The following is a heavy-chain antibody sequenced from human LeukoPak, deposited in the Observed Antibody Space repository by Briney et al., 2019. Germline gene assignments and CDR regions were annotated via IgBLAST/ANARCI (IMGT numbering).Heavy chain of an antibody. CDR2: IYYSGGT. Sequence: SQTLSLTCTVSGGSISSGDYYWSWIRQPPGKGLEWIGYIYYSGGTYYNPSLKSRVTISVDTSKNQFSLKLSSVTAADTAVYYCARGPRTYYGSGSYEDYWGQGTLVTVSS. CDR3: ARGPRTYYGSGSYEDY. V-gene: IGHV4-30-4*01. J-gene: IGHJ4*02. CDR1: GGSISSGDYY. D-gene: IGHD3-10*01.